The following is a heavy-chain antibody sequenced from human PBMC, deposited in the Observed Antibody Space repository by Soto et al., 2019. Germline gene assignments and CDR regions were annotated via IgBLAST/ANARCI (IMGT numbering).Heavy chain of an antibody. V-gene: IGHV4-39*01. CDR3: ARHKATSSRYLLPDY. Sequence: SETLSLTCSVSGGSISSGSHYWGWIRQPPGKGLQWIGNIYYRGNTYYNPSLKSRVTISVDTSKNQFSLKLTSVTATDTAVYYCARHKATSSRYLLPDYWGQGALVTVSS. D-gene: IGHD6-13*01. CDR2: IYYRGNT. J-gene: IGHJ4*02. CDR1: GGSISSGSHY.